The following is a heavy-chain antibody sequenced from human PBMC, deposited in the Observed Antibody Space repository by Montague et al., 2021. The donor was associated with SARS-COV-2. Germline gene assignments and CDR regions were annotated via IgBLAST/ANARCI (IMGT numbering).Heavy chain of an antibody. V-gene: IGHV4-61*02. CDR2: IYTSGST. D-gene: IGHD3-22*01. J-gene: IGHJ6*02. CDR1: GGSISSGSCN. Sequence: TLSLTCSVYGGSISSGSCNWSCLRPSDGKGLDWIVRIYTSGSTNYNPSLKSRVTISVDTSKNQFSLKLSSVTAADTAVYYCARDGGIGDSGSNTWSYYYYGIDVWGQGTTVTVSS. CDR3: ARDGGIGDSGSNTWSYYYYGIDV.